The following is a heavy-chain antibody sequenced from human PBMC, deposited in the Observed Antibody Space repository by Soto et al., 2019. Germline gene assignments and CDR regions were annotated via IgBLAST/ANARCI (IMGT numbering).Heavy chain of an antibody. Sequence: SETLSLTCTVSGGSVSSYYWSWIRQSPGKGLEWIGYIYYSGSTKYKPSLKSRVTISVDTSKNQFSLKVSSATAADTAVYYCARLSNRNCGLYSFDYWGGGARVTVSS. J-gene: IGHJ4*02. D-gene: IGHD1-20*01. CDR1: GGSVSSYY. CDR3: ARLSNRNCGLYSFDY. CDR2: IYYSGST. V-gene: IGHV4-59*08.